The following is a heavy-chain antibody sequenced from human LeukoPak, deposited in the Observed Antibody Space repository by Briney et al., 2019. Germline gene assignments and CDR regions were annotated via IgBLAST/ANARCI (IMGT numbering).Heavy chain of an antibody. V-gene: IGHV1-2*06. D-gene: IGHD2-15*01. Sequence: GASVKVSCMASGYTFTGYYMHWVRQAPGQGLEWMGRINPNSGGTNYAQKFQGRVTMTRDTSISTAYMELSRLRSDDTAVYYCARRAPGLLGFDYWGQGTLVTVSS. CDR2: INPNSGGT. J-gene: IGHJ4*02. CDR3: ARRAPGLLGFDY. CDR1: GYTFTGYY.